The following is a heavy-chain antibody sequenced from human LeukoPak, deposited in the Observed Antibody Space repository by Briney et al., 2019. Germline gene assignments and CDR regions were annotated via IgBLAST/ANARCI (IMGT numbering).Heavy chain of an antibody. Sequence: PGGSLRLFCAASGFTFSSYGMHWVRQAPGKGLEWVAFIRYDGSNKYYADSVKGRFSISRDNSKNTVYLQMSSLRAEDTAIYYCARELREHGVFDIWGQGTMVTVSS. D-gene: IGHD1-26*01. V-gene: IGHV3-30*02. J-gene: IGHJ3*02. CDR2: IRYDGSNK. CDR1: GFTFSSYG. CDR3: ARELREHGVFDI.